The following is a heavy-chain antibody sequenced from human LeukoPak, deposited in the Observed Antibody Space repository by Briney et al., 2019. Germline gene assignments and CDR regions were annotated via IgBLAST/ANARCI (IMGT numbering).Heavy chain of an antibody. CDR1: GFTFSGYW. CDR3: ARPAIMMATIPTGAFDI. Sequence: GGSLRLSCAASGFTFSGYWMSWVRQAPGKGLEWVANIKQDGSEKYYVDSVKGRFTISRDNAKNSLYLQMNSLRVEDMAVYYCARPAIMMATIPTGAFDIWGQGTMATVSS. J-gene: IGHJ3*02. D-gene: IGHD5-24*01. V-gene: IGHV3-7*01. CDR2: IKQDGSEK.